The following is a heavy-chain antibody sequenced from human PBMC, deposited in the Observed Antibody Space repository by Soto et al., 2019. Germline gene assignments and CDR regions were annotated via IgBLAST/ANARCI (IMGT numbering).Heavy chain of an antibody. D-gene: IGHD3-22*01. CDR1: GFAFIDIS. Sequence: GCSLRLSFGASGFAFIDISVDCIRLAHEKGLEWVGRIRSKANSYATAYAASVKGRFTISRDDSKNTAYLQMNSLKTEDTAVYYCTITRPYYDSSGYYYVSWGQGTLVTVSS. J-gene: IGHJ5*02. V-gene: IGHV3-73*01. CDR3: TITRPYYDSSGYYYVS. CDR2: IRSKANSYAT.